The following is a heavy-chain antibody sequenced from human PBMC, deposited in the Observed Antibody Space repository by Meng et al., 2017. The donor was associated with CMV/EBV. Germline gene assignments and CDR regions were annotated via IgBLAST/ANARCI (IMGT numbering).Heavy chain of an antibody. CDR3: AKTGTGSIAADAFDI. V-gene: IGHV3-23*01. CDR1: GFTFSSYA. CDR2: ISGSGGST. D-gene: IGHD6-25*01. Sequence: GESLKISCAASGFTFSSYAMSWVRQAPGKGLGWVSAISGSGGSTYYADSVKGRFTISRDNSKNTLYLQMNSLRAEDTAVYYCAKTGTGSIAADAFDIWGQGTMVTVSS. J-gene: IGHJ3*02.